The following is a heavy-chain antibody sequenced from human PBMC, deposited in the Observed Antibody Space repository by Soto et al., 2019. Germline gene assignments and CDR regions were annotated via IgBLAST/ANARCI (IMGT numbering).Heavy chain of an antibody. CDR1: GGSISSYY. V-gene: IGHV4-59*08. Sequence: SETLSLTCTVSGGSISSYYWSWIRQPPGKGLEWIGYIYYSGSTNYNPSLKSRVTISVDTSKNQFSLKLSSVTAADTAVYYCARHSYCSGGSCYSDRWGQGTLVTVSS. CDR3: ARHSYCSGGSCYSDR. D-gene: IGHD2-15*01. J-gene: IGHJ5*02. CDR2: IYYSGST.